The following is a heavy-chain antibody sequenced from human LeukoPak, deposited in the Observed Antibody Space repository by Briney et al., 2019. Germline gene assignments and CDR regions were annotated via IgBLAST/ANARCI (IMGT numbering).Heavy chain of an antibody. CDR3: ARVGYGASYYFDY. D-gene: IGHD4-17*01. Sequence: PGGSLRLSCAASGFTFSRYAMNWVRQAPGKGLEWVSSISTSSSYIYYADSVKGRFTISRDNAKNSLYLQMNSLRAEDTAVYYCARVGYGASYYFDYWGQGTLVTVSS. CDR1: GFTFSRYA. J-gene: IGHJ4*02. V-gene: IGHV3-21*01. CDR2: ISTSSSYI.